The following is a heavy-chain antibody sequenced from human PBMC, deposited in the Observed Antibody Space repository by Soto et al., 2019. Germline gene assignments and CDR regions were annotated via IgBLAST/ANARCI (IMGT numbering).Heavy chain of an antibody. J-gene: IGHJ4*02. Sequence: SETLSLTCTVSGGSISSGDYYWSWIRQPPGKGLEWIGYIYYSGSTYYNPPLKSRVTISVDTSKNQFSLKLSSVTAADTAVYYCARGAKGDSSGYYYEPYFDYWGQGTLVTVSS. CDR2: IYYSGST. V-gene: IGHV4-30-4*01. CDR3: ARGAKGDSSGYYYEPYFDY. D-gene: IGHD3-22*01. CDR1: GGSISSGDYY.